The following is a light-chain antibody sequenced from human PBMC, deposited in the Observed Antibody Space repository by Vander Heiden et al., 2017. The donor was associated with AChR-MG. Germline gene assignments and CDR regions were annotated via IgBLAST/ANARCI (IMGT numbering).Light chain of an antibody. J-gene: IGKJ1*01. CDR3: QQTYNFPRV. CDR2: GGS. V-gene: IGKV1-39*01. CDR1: QTINTF. Sequence: IQLTQSPPSLSASVGDRVTITCRASQTINTFLNWFQQRPGRAPKLLIYGGSSLQSGVPLRFSGTGSGTDFTLTISSLQPEDFATYYCQQTYNFPRVFGQGTKVEIK.